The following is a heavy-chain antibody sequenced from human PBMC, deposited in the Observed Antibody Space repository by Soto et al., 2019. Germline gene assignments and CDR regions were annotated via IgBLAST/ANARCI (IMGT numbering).Heavy chain of an antibody. V-gene: IGHV3-21*01. Sequence: EVQLVGSGGGLVKPGGSLRLSCAASGFTFSDFTMNWVRQAPGKGLQWVSSISSGGSFISYADSVRGRFTISRDNAKNSLYLQVDSLRAEDTAVFFCARGSRRTFDYWGQGTLVTVSS. CDR2: ISSGGSFI. J-gene: IGHJ4*02. CDR1: GFTFSDFT. D-gene: IGHD6-13*01. CDR3: ARGSRRTFDY.